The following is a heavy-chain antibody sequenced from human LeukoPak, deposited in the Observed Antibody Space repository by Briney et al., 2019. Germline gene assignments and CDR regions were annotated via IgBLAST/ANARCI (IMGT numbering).Heavy chain of an antibody. CDR3: ARDPEAYGGMVVVVAATWFDP. V-gene: IGHV1-18*01. D-gene: IGHD2-15*01. J-gene: IGHJ5*02. CDR1: GYTFTSYG. Sequence: ASVKVSCKASGYTFTSYGISWVRQAPGQGLEWMGWISAYNGNTNYAQKLQGRVTMTTDTSTSTAYMELRSLRSDDTAVYYCARDPEAYGGMVVVVAATWFDPWGEGALGTVSS. CDR2: ISAYNGNT.